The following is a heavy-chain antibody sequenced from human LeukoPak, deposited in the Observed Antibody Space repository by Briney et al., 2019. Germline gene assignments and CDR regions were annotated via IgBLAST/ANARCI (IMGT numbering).Heavy chain of an antibody. D-gene: IGHD3-16*02. V-gene: IGHV1-18*01. Sequence: ASVKVSCKASTYISSDFGISWVRLAPGGGLEWMGWVSGDNGQTNYGHKFYGRVTMTMETSTNTASMELRGLRSDDTAIYYCARVYLYTTGWSAAYYYFMDVWGKGATVIVSS. CDR1: TYISSDFG. CDR2: VSGDNGQT. J-gene: IGHJ6*03. CDR3: ARVYLYTTGWSAAYYYFMDV.